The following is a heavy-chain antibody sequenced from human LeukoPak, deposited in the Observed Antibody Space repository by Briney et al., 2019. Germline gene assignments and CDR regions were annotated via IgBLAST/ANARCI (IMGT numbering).Heavy chain of an antibody. CDR1: GYTFTGYY. Sequence: ASVKVSCKASGYTFTGYYMHWVRQAPGQGLEWMGWINPNSGGTNYAQKFQGRVTMTRGTSISTAYMELSRLRSDDTAVYYCARAVVSLLHAFDIWGQGTMVTVSS. D-gene: IGHD2-15*01. J-gene: IGHJ3*02. CDR3: ARAVVSLLHAFDI. CDR2: INPNSGGT. V-gene: IGHV1-2*02.